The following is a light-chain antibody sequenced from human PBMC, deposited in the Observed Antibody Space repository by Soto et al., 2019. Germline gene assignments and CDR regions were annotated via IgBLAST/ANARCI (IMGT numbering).Light chain of an antibody. CDR3: QQYNSYPWT. CDR2: DGS. J-gene: IGKJ1*01. CDR1: QSISTW. Sequence: DIQITQSPSTLSASVGDRVTITCRASQSISTWLAWYQQKPGKAPKFLIFDGSSLQSGVPSRFSGSGSGTEFTLTISSLQPDDFATYYCQQYNSYPWTFGQGTKVDIK. V-gene: IGKV1-5*01.